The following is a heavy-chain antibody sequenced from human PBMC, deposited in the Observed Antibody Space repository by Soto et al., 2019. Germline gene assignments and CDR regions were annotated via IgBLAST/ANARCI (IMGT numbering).Heavy chain of an antibody. D-gene: IGHD2-21*02. CDR3: AREKGGCGFDCDSDAADP. Sequence: ASVKVSCKASGGTFSIYTISWVRQAPGQGLEWMGRIIPILGIANYAQKFQGRVTITADKSTSTAYMELSSLRSEDTAVYYCAREKGGCGFDCDSDAADPWGQGTLVSVSS. J-gene: IGHJ5*02. CDR1: GGTFSIYT. V-gene: IGHV1-69*04. CDR2: IIPILGIA.